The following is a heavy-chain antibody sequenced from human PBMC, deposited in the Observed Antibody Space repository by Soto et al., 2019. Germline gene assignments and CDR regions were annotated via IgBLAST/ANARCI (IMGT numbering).Heavy chain of an antibody. CDR3: ASGLPGYFDT. CDR2: INAGSGYT. D-gene: IGHD4-17*01. J-gene: IGHJ4*02. V-gene: IGHV1-3*01. Sequence: QVQLVQSGAEVKKPGASVKVSCKASGYSFTSYSMHWVRQAPGQRLEWLGWINAGSGYTKYSQKFQGRVTLTRDTSATTAYMELSSLRSEDTAVYYCASGLPGYFDTWGQGTLVNVSS. CDR1: GYSFTSYS.